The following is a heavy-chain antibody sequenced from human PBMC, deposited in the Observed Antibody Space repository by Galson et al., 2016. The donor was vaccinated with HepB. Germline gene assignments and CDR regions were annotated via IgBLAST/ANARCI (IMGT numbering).Heavy chain of an antibody. CDR1: GFIFSTYS. CDR2: ISSGSAYR. Sequence: SLRLSCAASGFIFSTYSMNWVRQAPGKGLEWVSSISSGSAYRYYADSVKGRFTISRDNAKKSLYLQMNSLRAEDTAVYYCAKANIIMVALGVFLDTWGQGTLVTVSS. CDR3: AKANIIMVALGVFLDT. J-gene: IGHJ1*01. V-gene: IGHV3-21*01. D-gene: IGHD2-15*01.